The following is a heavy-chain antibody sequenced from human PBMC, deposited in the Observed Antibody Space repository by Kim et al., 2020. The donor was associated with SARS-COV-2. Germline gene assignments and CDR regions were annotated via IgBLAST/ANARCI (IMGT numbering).Heavy chain of an antibody. J-gene: IGHJ6*02. CDR1: GFTFSSYA. D-gene: IGHD3-10*01. Sequence: GGSLRLSCAASGFTFSSYAMSWVRQAPGKGLEWVSAISGSGGSTYYADSVKGRFTISRDNSKNTLYLQMNSLRAEDTAVYYCAKDRASVTMVRGVNVSGMDVWGQGTTVTVSS. V-gene: IGHV3-23*01. CDR2: ISGSGGST. CDR3: AKDRASVTMVRGVNVSGMDV.